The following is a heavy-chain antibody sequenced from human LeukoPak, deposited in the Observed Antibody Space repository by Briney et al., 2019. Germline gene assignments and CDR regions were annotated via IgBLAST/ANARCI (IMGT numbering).Heavy chain of an antibody. CDR1: GFTFSSYA. V-gene: IGHV3-23*01. CDR2: ISGSGGST. J-gene: IGHJ4*02. Sequence: GGSLRLSCAASGFTFSSYAMSWVRQTPGKGLEWVSAISGSGGSTYYADSVKGRFTISRDNSKNTLYLQMNSLRAEDTAVYYCAKEGKTRNWNYFQAKPVYWGQGTLVTVSS. CDR3: AKEGKTRNWNYFQAKPVY. D-gene: IGHD1-20*01.